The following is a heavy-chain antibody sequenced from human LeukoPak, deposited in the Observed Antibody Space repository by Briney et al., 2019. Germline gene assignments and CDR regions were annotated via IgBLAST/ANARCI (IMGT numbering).Heavy chain of an antibody. CDR1: GFTFDDYA. D-gene: IGHD6-19*01. Sequence: GGSLRLSCAASGFTFDDYAMHWVRQAPGKGLEWVSGISWNSGSIGYADSVKGRFTISRDNAKNSLYLQMNSLRAEDTALYYCAKEGTIGQWLVEWGQGTLVTVSS. V-gene: IGHV3-9*01. CDR2: ISWNSGSI. CDR3: AKEGTIGQWLVE. J-gene: IGHJ4*02.